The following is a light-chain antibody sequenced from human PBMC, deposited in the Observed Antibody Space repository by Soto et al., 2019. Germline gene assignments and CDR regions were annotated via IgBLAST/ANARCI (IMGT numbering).Light chain of an antibody. V-gene: IGLV1-44*01. J-gene: IGLJ2*01. CDR2: TNN. Sequence: QAVVTQPPSASGTPGQRVTISCSGSSSNIGSYPVDWYQHLPGTAPKLLIYTNNQRPSGVPDRFSGSKSGTSASLAISGLQSEDEADYYCATWDDTLNGPVFGGGTKVTVL. CDR1: SSNIGSYP. CDR3: ATWDDTLNGPV.